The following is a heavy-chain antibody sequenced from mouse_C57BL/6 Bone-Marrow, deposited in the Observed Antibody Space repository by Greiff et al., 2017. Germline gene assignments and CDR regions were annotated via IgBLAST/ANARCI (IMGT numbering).Heavy chain of an antibody. Sequence: EVKLMESGGGLVKPGGSLKLSCAASGFTFSSYTMSWVRQTPEKRLEWVATISGGGGNTYYPDSVKGRFTISRDNAKNTLYLQMSSLRSEDTSLYYCARWGTTVLDYWGQGTTRTVSA. V-gene: IGHV5-9*01. D-gene: IGHD1-1*01. CDR1: GFTFSSYT. J-gene: IGHJ2*01. CDR3: ARWGTTVLDY. CDR2: ISGGGGNT.